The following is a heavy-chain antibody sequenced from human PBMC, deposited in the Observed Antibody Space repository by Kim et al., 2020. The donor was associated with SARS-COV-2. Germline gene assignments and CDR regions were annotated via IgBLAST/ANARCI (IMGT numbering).Heavy chain of an antibody. Sequence: GGSLRLSCAASGFTFSSYSMNWVRQAPGKGLEWVSSISSSSSYIYYADSVKGRFTISRDNAKNSLYLQMNSLRAEDTAVYYCARVAVAGTFNFDYWGQGTLVTVSS. CDR1: GFTFSSYS. D-gene: IGHD6-19*01. J-gene: IGHJ4*02. V-gene: IGHV3-21*01. CDR2: ISSSSSYI. CDR3: ARVAVAGTFNFDY.